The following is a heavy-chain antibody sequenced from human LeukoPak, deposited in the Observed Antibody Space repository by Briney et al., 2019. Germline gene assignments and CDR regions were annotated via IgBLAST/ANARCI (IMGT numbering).Heavy chain of an antibody. J-gene: IGHJ4*02. D-gene: IGHD4-17*01. CDR3: AREREGPYGYLDY. Sequence: SETLSLTCTVSTGSISSSSYYWGWFRQPPGKGLEWIGSIYYSGDTYYTPSLKSRVTISLDTSNNQFSLRLSSVTAADTAVYYCAREREGPYGYLDYWGQGTLVTVSS. CDR1: TGSISSSSYY. CDR2: IYYSGDT. V-gene: IGHV4-39*07.